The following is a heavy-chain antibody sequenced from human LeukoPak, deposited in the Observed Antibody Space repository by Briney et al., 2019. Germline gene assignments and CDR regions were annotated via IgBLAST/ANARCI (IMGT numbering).Heavy chain of an antibody. CDR1: GFTFSSYS. D-gene: IGHD5-12*01. CDR3: ARDLLLRGFDY. CDR2: ISSSSSYL. V-gene: IGHV3-21*01. J-gene: IGHJ4*02. Sequence: GGSLRLSCTASGFTFSSYSMNWVRQAPGQGLELVSSISSSSSYLYYADSVKGRFTISRDNAKNSLYLQMNSLRAKDTAVYDCARDLLLRGFDYWGQGTLVTVS.